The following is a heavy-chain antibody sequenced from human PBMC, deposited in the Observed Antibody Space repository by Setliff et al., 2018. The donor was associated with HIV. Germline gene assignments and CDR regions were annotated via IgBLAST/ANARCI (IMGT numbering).Heavy chain of an antibody. Sequence: SETLSLTCTVSGGSISRYYWSWIRQPPGKGPEWIGYIYYSGSTNYNPSLKSRVTISVDTSKQHFSLMLSSVTAADTAVYFCARGSVGYYDTSGFFNWGQGTLVTVSS. CDR1: GGSISRYY. D-gene: IGHD3-22*01. V-gene: IGHV4-59*01. J-gene: IGHJ4*02. CDR3: ARGSVGYYDTSGFFN. CDR2: IYYSGST.